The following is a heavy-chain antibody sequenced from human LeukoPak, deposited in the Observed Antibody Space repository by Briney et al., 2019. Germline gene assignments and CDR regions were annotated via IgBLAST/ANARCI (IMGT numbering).Heavy chain of an antibody. V-gene: IGHV3-48*03. Sequence: PGGSLRLSCAASGFTFSSYEMNWVRQAPGKGLEWVSYISSSGSTIYYADSVKGRFTISRDNSKNTLYLQMNSLRAEDTAVYYCAKDQYSYGYGLGPWGQGTLVTVSS. CDR2: ISSSGSTI. CDR3: AKDQYSYGYGLGP. CDR1: GFTFSSYE. J-gene: IGHJ5*02. D-gene: IGHD5-18*01.